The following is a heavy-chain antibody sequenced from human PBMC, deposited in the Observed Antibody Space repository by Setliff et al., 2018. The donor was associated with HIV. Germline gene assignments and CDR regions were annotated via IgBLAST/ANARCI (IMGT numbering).Heavy chain of an antibody. CDR1: GDSINTHY. Sequence: SETLSLTCTVSGDSINTHYWSWVRQPPGKALEWIGTTSKSGSTTYTPDQSLTGRVTISVDTSKNQFSLKLSSVTAADAAVYYCARRVYYYDSSGYLREEGFDPWGQGTLVTVSS. CDR2: TSKSGST. CDR3: ARRVYYYDSSGYLREEGFDP. J-gene: IGHJ5*02. D-gene: IGHD3-22*01. V-gene: IGHV4-59*04.